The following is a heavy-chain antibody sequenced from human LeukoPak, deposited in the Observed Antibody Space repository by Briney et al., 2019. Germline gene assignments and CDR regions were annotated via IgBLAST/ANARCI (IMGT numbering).Heavy chain of an antibody. CDR2: IGTAGDT. V-gene: IGHV3-13*01. CDR3: ARGSSYDFWSASMDV. CDR1: GFTFSSYD. J-gene: IGHJ6*04. Sequence: SGGSLRLSCAASGFTFSSYDMHWVRQATGKGLEWVSAIGTAGDTYYPGSVKGRFTISRENAKNSLYLQMNSLRAGDTAVYYCARGSSYDFWSASMDVWGKGTTVTVSS. D-gene: IGHD3-3*01.